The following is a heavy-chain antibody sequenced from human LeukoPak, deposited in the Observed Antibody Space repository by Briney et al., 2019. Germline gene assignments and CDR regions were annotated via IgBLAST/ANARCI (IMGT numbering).Heavy chain of an antibody. V-gene: IGHV3-53*01. J-gene: IGHJ4*02. CDR3: PKDSTAVTASDY. Sequence: PGGSLRLSCAASGFTVSSNYMSWVRQAPGKGLEWVSVIYSGGSTYYADSVKGRFTISRDNSKNTLYLQMNSLRAEDTAVYYCPKDSTAVTASDYWGQGTLVTVSS. CDR2: IYSGGST. CDR1: GFTVSSNY. D-gene: IGHD2-21*02.